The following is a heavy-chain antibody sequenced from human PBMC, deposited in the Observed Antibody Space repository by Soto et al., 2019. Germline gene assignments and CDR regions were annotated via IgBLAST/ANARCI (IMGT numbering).Heavy chain of an antibody. CDR1: GGSISNVNDC. CDR2: IYSGGNI. D-gene: IGHD7-27*01. CDR3: ARGPSGDKVDY. V-gene: IGHV4-30-4*01. J-gene: IGHJ4*02. Sequence: QVQLQESGPGLVKPSQTLSLTCIVSGGSISNVNDCWSWIRQRPDKGLEWIGNIYSGGNIYNNQSRTSRVTILVDTSKHKFSLQLSSVSAADTAVYYCARGPSGDKVDYWGQGTLVTVSS.